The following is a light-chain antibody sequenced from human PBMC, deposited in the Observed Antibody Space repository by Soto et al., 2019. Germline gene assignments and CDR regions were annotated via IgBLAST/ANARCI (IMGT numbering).Light chain of an antibody. CDR3: TSYAGSTPYV. V-gene: IGLV2-8*01. J-gene: IGLJ1*01. Sequence: QSALTQPPSASGSPRQSVTISCTGTSSDVGGYNSVSWYQQHPGEAPKLIIYEVTKRPSGVPDRFSGFKSGNTASLTVSGLLAEDEADYYCTSYAGSTPYVFGTGTKLTVL. CDR2: EVT. CDR1: SSDVGGYNS.